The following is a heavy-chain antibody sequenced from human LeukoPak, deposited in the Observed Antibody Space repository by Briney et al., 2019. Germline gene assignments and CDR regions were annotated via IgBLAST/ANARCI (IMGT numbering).Heavy chain of an antibody. CDR3: ARRSASSALDY. V-gene: IGHV3-53*05. Sequence: GGSLRLSCAASGFTVSSNYMSWVRQAPGKGLEWVSVIYSGGSTYYADSVKGRFTISRDNSKNTMSLQMNSLTPEDTAVYYCARRSASSALDYWGQGTLVTVSS. J-gene: IGHJ4*02. D-gene: IGHD2-2*01. CDR2: IYSGGST. CDR1: GFTVSSNY.